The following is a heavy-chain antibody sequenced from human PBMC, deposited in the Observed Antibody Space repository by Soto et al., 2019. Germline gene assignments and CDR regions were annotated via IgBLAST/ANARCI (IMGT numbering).Heavy chain of an antibody. J-gene: IGHJ5*02. CDR3: ARFVTYDDDSSGYFDGFDL. CDR2: IIPIFGTA. D-gene: IGHD3-22*01. V-gene: IGHV1-69*01. Sequence: GLEWMGGIIPIFGTANYAQKFQGRVTITADESTSTAYMELSSLRSEDTAVYYCARFVTYDDDSSGYFDGFDLRGQRTLVTVSS.